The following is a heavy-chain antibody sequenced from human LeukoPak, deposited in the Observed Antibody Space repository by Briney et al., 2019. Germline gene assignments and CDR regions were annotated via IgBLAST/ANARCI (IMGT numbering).Heavy chain of an antibody. CDR2: IKQDGSEK. CDR1: GFTFRSYW. Sequence: GGSLRLSCAASGFTFRSYWMSWVRQAPGKGLEWVANIKQDGSEKYYVDSVKGRFSISRDNAKNSLYLQMNSLRAEDTAAYYCARSGGGDHFDYWGQGTLVTVSS. J-gene: IGHJ4*02. D-gene: IGHD2-21*02. V-gene: IGHV3-7*01. CDR3: ARSGGGDHFDY.